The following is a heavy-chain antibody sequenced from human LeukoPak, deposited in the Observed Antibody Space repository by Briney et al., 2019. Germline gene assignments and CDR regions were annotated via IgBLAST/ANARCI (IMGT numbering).Heavy chain of an antibody. CDR1: GGSISSYY. D-gene: IGHD5-12*01. CDR3: ARAGGGYGHYYYYYGMDV. V-gene: IGHV4-4*07. Sequence: SETLSLTCTVPGGSISSYYWSWIRQPAGKGLEWIGRIYTSGSTNYNPSLKSRVTMSVDTSKNQFSLKLSSVTAADTAVYYCARAGGGYGHYYYYYGMDVWGQGTTVTVSS. J-gene: IGHJ6*02. CDR2: IYTSGST.